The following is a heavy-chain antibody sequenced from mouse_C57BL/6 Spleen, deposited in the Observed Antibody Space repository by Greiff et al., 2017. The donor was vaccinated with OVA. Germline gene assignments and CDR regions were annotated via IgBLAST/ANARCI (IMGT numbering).Heavy chain of an antibody. CDR1: GYTFTDYY. CDR3: ARGGFPWFAY. Sequence: EVKLQQSGPELVKPGASVKISCKASGYTFTDYYMNWVKQSHGKSLEWIGDINPNNGGTSYNQKFKGKATLTVDKSSSTAYMELRSLTSEDSAVYYCARGGFPWFAYWGQGTLVTVSA. CDR2: INPNNGGT. J-gene: IGHJ3*01. V-gene: IGHV1-26*01.